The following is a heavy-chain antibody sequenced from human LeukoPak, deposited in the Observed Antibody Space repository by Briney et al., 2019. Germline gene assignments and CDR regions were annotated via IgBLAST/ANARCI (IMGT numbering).Heavy chain of an antibody. J-gene: IGHJ4*02. CDR2: INHSGST. D-gene: IGHD2-15*01. Sequence: PSETLSLTCAVYGGSFRGYYWSWIRQPPGKGLEWIGEINHSGSTNYNPSLKSRVTISVDTSKNQFSLKLSSVTAADTAVYYCARGPHLVVVAATPFGYWGQGTLVTVSS. CDR3: ARGPHLVVVAATPFGY. CDR1: GGSFRGYY. V-gene: IGHV4-34*01.